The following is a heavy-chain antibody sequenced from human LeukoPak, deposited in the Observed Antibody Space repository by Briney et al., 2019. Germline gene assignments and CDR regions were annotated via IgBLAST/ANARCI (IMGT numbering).Heavy chain of an antibody. Sequence: PGGSLRLSCAASGFTFGSYWMSWIRQAPGKGLEWVSYISSSGSTIYYADSVKGRFTISRDNAKNSLYLQMNSLRAEDTAVYYCARVVPVANYDRVDYWGQGTLVTVSS. CDR3: ARVVPVANYDRVDY. D-gene: IGHD3-3*01. CDR1: GFTFGSYW. J-gene: IGHJ4*02. CDR2: ISSSGSTI. V-gene: IGHV3-11*04.